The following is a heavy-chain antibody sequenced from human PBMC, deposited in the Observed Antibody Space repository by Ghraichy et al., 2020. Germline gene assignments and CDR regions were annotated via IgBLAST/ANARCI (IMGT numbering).Heavy chain of an antibody. CDR1: GGTFSSYA. CDR3: ASGYCSGGSCVHFDY. D-gene: IGHD2-15*01. J-gene: IGHJ4*02. CDR2: IIPNFGTA. Sequence: SVKVSCKASGGTFSSYAISWVRQAPGQGLEWMGGIIPNFGTANYAQKFQGRVTITADESTSTAYMELSSLRSEETAVYYCASGYCSGGSCVHFDYWGQGTLVTVSS. V-gene: IGHV1-69*13.